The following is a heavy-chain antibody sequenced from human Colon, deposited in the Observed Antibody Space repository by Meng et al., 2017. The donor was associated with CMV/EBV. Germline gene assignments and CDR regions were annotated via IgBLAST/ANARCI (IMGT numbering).Heavy chain of an antibody. D-gene: IGHD3-16*01. Sequence: SETLSLTCTVSGGSISSSSYYWGWIRQPPGKGLEWIGSIYYSGSTYYNPSLKSRVTISVDTSKNQFSLKLSSVTAADTAVYYCTSEWGTSGYWGQGTLVTVSS. CDR1: GGSISSSSYY. J-gene: IGHJ4*02. CDR3: TSEWGTSGY. V-gene: IGHV4-39*01. CDR2: IYYSGST.